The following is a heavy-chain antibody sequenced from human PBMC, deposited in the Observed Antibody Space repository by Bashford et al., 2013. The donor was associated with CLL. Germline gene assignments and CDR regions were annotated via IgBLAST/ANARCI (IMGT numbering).Heavy chain of an antibody. D-gene: IGHD6-19*01. CDR2: IKSNTDGGTT. V-gene: IGHV3-15*01. Sequence: GGSLRLSCAASGFSFNDAWLSWVRQAPGKGLEWVGRIKSNTDGGTTGYAAPVKGRFTISRDDSKNTLHLQMKSLKSEDTAVYYCTTDTYRSGWGEFDYWGQGTLVTVSS. CDR1: GFSFNDAW. CDR3: TTDTYRSGWGEFDY. J-gene: IGHJ4*02.